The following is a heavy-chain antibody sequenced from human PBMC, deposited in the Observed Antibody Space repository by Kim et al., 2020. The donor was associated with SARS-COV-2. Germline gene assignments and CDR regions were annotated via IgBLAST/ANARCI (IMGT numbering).Heavy chain of an antibody. V-gene: IGHV4-34*01. J-gene: IGHJ4*02. CDR2: INHSGSS. CDR3: ARGPDYDTRDY. CDR1: GGSFSGYY. Sequence: SETLSLTCAVYGGSFSGYYWSWIRQPPGKGLEWIGEINHSGSSNYNPSLKSRVTISVDTSKNQFSLKLSSVTAADTAVYYCARGPDYDTRDYWGQGTLVT. D-gene: IGHD3-9*01.